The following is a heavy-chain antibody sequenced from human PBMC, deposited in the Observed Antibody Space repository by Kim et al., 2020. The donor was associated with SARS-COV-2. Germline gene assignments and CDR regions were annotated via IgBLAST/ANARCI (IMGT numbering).Heavy chain of an antibody. CDR2: IYYSGST. Sequence: SETLSLTCTVSGGSISSSSYYWGWIRQPPGKGLEWIGSIYYSGSTYYNPSLKSRVTISIDTSKNQFSLKLSSVTAADTAVYYCARLANGYSYGPSRFFDYWGQGTLVTVSS. CDR3: ARLANGYSYGPSRFFDY. CDR1: GGSISSSSYY. D-gene: IGHD5-18*01. V-gene: IGHV4-39*01. J-gene: IGHJ4*02.